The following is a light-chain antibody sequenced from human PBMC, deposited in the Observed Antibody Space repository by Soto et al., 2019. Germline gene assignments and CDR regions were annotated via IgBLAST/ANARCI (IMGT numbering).Light chain of an antibody. V-gene: IGKV1-5*03. CDR3: QHYNSYSEA. CDR1: HSISSW. Sequence: DIQMTQSPSTLSASVGDRVTITCRARHSISSWLAWYQQKPGKAPKLLIYKASTLKSGVPSRFSGSGSGTEFTLTISSLQPDDFATYYCQHYNSYSEAFSQGTKVDIK. J-gene: IGKJ1*01. CDR2: KAS.